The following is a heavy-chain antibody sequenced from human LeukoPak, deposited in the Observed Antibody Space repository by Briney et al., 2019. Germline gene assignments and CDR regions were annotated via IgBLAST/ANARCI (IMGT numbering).Heavy chain of an antibody. CDR1: GYSFTSYW. CDR2: IYPGDSDN. Sequence: GEPLKISCKGSGYSFTSYWIGWVRQMPGKGLEWMGIIYPGDSDNRYSPSFQGQVTISADKSISTAYLQWSSLKASDTAMYYCARHEACSGGSCYSEHYYYGMDVWGKGTTVTVSS. CDR3: ARHEACSGGSCYSEHYYYGMDV. D-gene: IGHD2-15*01. V-gene: IGHV5-51*01. J-gene: IGHJ6*04.